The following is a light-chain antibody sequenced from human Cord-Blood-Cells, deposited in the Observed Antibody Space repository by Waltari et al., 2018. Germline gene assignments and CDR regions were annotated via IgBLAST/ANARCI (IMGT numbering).Light chain of an antibody. CDR1: QSVSSY. CDR3: QQRSNWPLT. J-gene: IGKJ4*01. Sequence: EIVFTQSPPTLSLSPRARATLSCRASQSVSSYLAWYQQKPGQAPRLLIYAASNRATGIPDRFSGSGSGTDFTLTISSLEPEDFAVYYCQQRSNWPLTFGGGTKVEIK. CDR2: AAS. V-gene: IGKV3-11*01.